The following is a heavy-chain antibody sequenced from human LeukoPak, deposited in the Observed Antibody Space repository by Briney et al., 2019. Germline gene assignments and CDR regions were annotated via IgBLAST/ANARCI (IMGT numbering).Heavy chain of an antibody. CDR2: ISGSGGST. CDR1: DFSFITYA. Sequence: PGGSLRLSCAASDFSFITYAMSWVRQAPGKGLEWVSAISGSGGSTYYADSVKGRFTISRDNSKNTLYLQMNSLRAEDTAVYYCAKLLYYYDSSQPYWGQGTLVTVSS. V-gene: IGHV3-23*01. J-gene: IGHJ4*02. CDR3: AKLLYYYDSSQPY. D-gene: IGHD3-22*01.